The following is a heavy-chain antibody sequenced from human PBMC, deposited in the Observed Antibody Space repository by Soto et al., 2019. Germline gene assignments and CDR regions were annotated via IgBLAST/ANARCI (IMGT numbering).Heavy chain of an antibody. CDR3: ARARRYYDSSGYYKYYFDY. V-gene: IGHV1-69*06. D-gene: IGHD3-22*01. CDR1: GGTFSSYA. Sequence: SVKVSCKASGGTFSSYAISWVRQAPGQGLEWMGGIIPIFGTANYAQKFQGRVTITADKSTSTAYMELSSLRSEDTAVYYCARARRYYDSSGYYKYYFDYWGQGTLVTVSS. J-gene: IGHJ4*02. CDR2: IIPIFGTA.